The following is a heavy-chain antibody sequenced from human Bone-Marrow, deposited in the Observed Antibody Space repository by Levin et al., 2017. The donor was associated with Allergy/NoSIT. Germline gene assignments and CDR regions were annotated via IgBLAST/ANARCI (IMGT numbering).Heavy chain of an antibody. CDR3: ARDAPGEYYFDY. CDR2: IIPIFGTA. D-gene: IGHD3-10*01. J-gene: IGHJ4*02. CDR1: GGTFSSYA. Sequence: SVKVSCKASGGTFSSYAISWVRQAPGQGLEWMGGIIPIFGTANYAQKFQGRVTITADKSTSTAYMELSSLRSEDTAVYYCARDAPGEYYFDYWGQGTLVTVSS. V-gene: IGHV1-69*06.